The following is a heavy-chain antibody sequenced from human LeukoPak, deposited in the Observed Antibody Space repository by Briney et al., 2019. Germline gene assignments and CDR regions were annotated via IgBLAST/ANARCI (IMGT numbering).Heavy chain of an antibody. Sequence: GASLRLSCAASGFTFSSYAMSWVRQAPGKGLEWVSAISGSGGSTYYADSVKGRFTISRDNSKNTLYLQMNSLRAEDTAVYYCAKGYSGYDYYFDYWGQGTLVTASS. CDR3: AKGYSGYDYYFDY. V-gene: IGHV3-23*01. D-gene: IGHD5-12*01. CDR2: ISGSGGST. J-gene: IGHJ4*02. CDR1: GFTFSSYA.